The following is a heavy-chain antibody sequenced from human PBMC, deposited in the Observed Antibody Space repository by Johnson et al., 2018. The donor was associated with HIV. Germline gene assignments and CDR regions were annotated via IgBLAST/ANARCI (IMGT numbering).Heavy chain of an antibody. V-gene: IGHV3-72*01. CDR1: GFTFSDHY. CDR2: VRKRVNSYTT. CDR3: VRCCGSRNTSPCYDAVDI. D-gene: IGHD2-15*01. Sequence: EQLVESGGGLVQPGGSLRLSCAASGFTFSDHYMDWVRQAPGKGLEWVGRVRKRVNSYTTEYAASVRGSITISRDDSKNSLYLQMNSLKTEDTAVYYCVRCCGSRNTSPCYDAVDIWGQGTMVTVSS. J-gene: IGHJ3*02.